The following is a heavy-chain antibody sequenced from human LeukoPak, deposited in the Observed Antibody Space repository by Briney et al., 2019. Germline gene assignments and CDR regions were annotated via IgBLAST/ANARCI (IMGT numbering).Heavy chain of an antibody. J-gene: IGHJ4*02. CDR2: ISSSSSYI. CDR3: ATSASYSIHYLDY. V-gene: IGHV3-21*01. CDR1: GFTFSSYS. Sequence: GGSLRLSCAASGFTFSSYSMNWVRQAPGKGLEWVSSISSSSSYIYYADSVKGRFTISRDNAKNSLYLQMNSLRAEDTAVYYCATSASYSIHYLDYWGQGTLVTVSS. D-gene: IGHD6-13*01.